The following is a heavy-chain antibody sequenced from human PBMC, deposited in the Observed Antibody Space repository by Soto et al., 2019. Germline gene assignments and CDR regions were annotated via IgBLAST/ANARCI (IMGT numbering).Heavy chain of an antibody. J-gene: IGHJ6*02. CDR2: INSDGSST. D-gene: IGHD2-2*01. V-gene: IGHV3-74*01. Sequence: GGSLRLSCAASGFTFSSYWMHWVRQAPGKGLVWVSRINSDGSSTSYADSVKGRFTISRDNAKNTLYLQMNSLRAEDTAVYYCASYQLLTLEKYGMDVWGQGTTVTVSS. CDR3: ASYQLLTLEKYGMDV. CDR1: GFTFSSYW.